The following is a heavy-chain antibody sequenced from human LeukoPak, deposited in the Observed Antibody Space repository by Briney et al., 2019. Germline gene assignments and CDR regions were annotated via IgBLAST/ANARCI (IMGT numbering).Heavy chain of an antibody. V-gene: IGHV5-51*01. Sequence: GESLKISCKGSGYNFITYWIGWVRQMPGKGLEWMGIIYPGDSDTRYSPSFQGQVTISADKSISTAYLQWSSLKASDAAMYYCATYDFWSGSGPFDYWGQGTLVTVSS. D-gene: IGHD3-3*01. CDR3: ATYDFWSGSGPFDY. J-gene: IGHJ4*02. CDR2: IYPGDSDT. CDR1: GYNFITYW.